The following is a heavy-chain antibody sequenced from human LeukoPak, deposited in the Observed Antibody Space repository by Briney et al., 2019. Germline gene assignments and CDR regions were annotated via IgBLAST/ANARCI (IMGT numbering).Heavy chain of an antibody. V-gene: IGHV3-30*18. CDR1: GFTFSDYD. D-gene: IGHD6-19*01. CDR2: VSKDGGTK. J-gene: IGHJ4*02. Sequence: GGSLRLSCAASGFTFSDYDIHWARQAPGEGLEWLAYVSKDGGTKYYAGSVKGRFTTSRDNSRNTVYLQMNSLRAEDTALYYCAKGASIAVAGTLDYWGQGTLVTVSS. CDR3: AKGASIAVAGTLDY.